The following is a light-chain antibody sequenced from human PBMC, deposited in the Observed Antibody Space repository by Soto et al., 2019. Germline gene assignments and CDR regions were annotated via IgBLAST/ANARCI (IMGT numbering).Light chain of an antibody. CDR3: MQALQTPWT. V-gene: IGKV2-28*01. CDR2: LGS. CDR1: QSLLHSNGYNY. J-gene: IGKJ1*01. Sequence: DIVMTQSPLSLPVTPGEPASISCRSSQSLLHSNGYNYLDWYLQKPGQSPQLLIYLGSNRASGVPDRFSGRGSGTEFTLNISREEAEDVGVYYCMQALQTPWTFGQGTKVESK.